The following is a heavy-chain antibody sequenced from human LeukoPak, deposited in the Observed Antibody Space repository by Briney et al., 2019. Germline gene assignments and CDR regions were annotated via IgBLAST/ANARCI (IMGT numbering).Heavy chain of an antibody. V-gene: IGHV3-53*01. J-gene: IGHJ4*02. Sequence: PGGSLRLSCAASRFTVSSKYMSWVRQAPGKGLEWVSVIYSGGSTYYADSVKGRFTISRDNSKNTLYLQMNSLRAEDTAVYYCAKAYTPMIVVVITETLFDYWGQGTLVTVSS. CDR1: RFTVSSKY. CDR2: IYSGGST. CDR3: AKAYTPMIVVVITETLFDY. D-gene: IGHD3-22*01.